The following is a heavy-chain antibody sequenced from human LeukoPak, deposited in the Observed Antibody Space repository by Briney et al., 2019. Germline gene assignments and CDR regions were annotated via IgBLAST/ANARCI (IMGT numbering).Heavy chain of an antibody. J-gene: IGHJ4*02. Sequence: QPGGSLRLSCAASGFTVSSEYMNWVRQAPGKGLEWVAVIYSGGSTYYADSVKGRFTISRDNSKNTLYLQMNSLRAEDTAVYYCAKDVGMHYYGSGSYYWGADYWGQGTLVTVSS. D-gene: IGHD3-10*01. V-gene: IGHV3-53*01. CDR2: IYSGGST. CDR3: AKDVGMHYYGSGSYYWGADY. CDR1: GFTVSSEY.